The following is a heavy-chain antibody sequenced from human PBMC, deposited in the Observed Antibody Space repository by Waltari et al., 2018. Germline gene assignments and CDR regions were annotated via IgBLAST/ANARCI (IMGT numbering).Heavy chain of an antibody. CDR1: VVSITTNRHY. Sequence: QLQLQESGPGLVKPSETLSLTHSVSVVSITTNRHYWGWIRQPPGQGLEWIGTISYNGATYSSPSLRSRVTIFRDTSKNQLSLKLGSVTAADTAFYYCATYIGASLGTAAFDVWGQGTMVTVSS. D-gene: IGHD5-12*01. CDR3: ATYIGASLGTAAFDV. J-gene: IGHJ3*01. V-gene: IGHV4-39*01. CDR2: ISYNGAT.